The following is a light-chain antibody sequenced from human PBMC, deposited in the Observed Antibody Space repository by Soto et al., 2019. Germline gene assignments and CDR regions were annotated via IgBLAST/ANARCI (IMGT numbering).Light chain of an antibody. CDR3: QNYNSAPWT. V-gene: IGKV1-27*01. J-gene: IGKJ1*01. CDR1: QDISKF. CDR2: ATS. Sequence: DIQMTQSPSSLSASAGDRVTITCRASQDISKFLAWYQQKPGKVPRLLIYATSTLDSGVPSRVSDSGTGTDFTLTISSLQPEDVATYYCQNYNSAPWTVGQGTKVESK.